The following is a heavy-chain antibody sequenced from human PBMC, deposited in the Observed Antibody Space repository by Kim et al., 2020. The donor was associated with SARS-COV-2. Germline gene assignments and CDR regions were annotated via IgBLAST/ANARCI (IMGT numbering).Heavy chain of an antibody. CDR2: INHSGST. Sequence: SETLSLTCAVYGGSFSGYYWSWIRQPPGKGLEWIGEINHSGSTNYNPSLKSRVTISVDTSKNQFSLKLSSVTAADTAVYYCARGHSLGDCSSTSCYLWYSNYAFDYWGQGTLVTVSS. D-gene: IGHD2-2*01. V-gene: IGHV4-34*01. CDR3: ARGHSLGDCSSTSCYLWYSNYAFDY. CDR1: GGSFSGYY. J-gene: IGHJ4*02.